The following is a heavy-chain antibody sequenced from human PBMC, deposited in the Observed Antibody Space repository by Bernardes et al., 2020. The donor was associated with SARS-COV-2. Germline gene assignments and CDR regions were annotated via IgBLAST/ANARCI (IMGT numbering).Heavy chain of an antibody. J-gene: IGHJ6*02. Sequence: GGSLRLSCAASGFPFSDHTMNWVRQAPGEGLEWVSSISGGSSYIYYADSIKGRFTISRDNAKNSLYLQMNSLRAEDTAVYYCSRDTYYEKSAYYFSHYYYGMDVWGQGTAVTVSS. CDR3: SRDTYYEKSAYYFSHYYYGMDV. CDR1: GFPFSDHT. D-gene: IGHD3-22*01. CDR2: ISGGSSYI. V-gene: IGHV3-21*01.